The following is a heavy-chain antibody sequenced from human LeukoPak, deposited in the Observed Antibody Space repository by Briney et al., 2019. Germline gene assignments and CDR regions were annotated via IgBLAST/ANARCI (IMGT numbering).Heavy chain of an antibody. V-gene: IGHV3-23*01. CDR2: ISGSGGST. D-gene: IGHD3-10*01. CDR1: GFTFSSYA. Sequence: GGSLRLSCAASGFTFSSYAMGWVRQAPGKGLEWVSAISGSGGSTYYTDSVKGRFTISRDNSKNTLYLQMNSLRAEDTAVYYCAKDPWIREVDYWGQGTLVTVSS. J-gene: IGHJ4*02. CDR3: AKDPWIREVDY.